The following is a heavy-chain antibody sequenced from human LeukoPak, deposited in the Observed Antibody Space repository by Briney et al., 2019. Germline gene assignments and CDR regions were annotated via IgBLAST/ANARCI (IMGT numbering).Heavy chain of an antibody. V-gene: IGHV3-30*02. CDR2: IRFDGSTK. J-gene: IGHJ4*02. CDR3: AQPDF. CDR1: GITFRSSS. Sequence: GGPLGLSCVASGITFRSSSMHWVRQAPGKGLEWLAFIRFDGSTKYYADSVKGRFTVSRDNSKSTLYLQMNSLRAEDTAVYYCAQPDFWGQGTLVTVSS.